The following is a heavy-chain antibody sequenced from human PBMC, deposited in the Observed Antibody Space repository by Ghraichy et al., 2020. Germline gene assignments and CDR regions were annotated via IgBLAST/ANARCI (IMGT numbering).Heavy chain of an antibody. CDR1: GYTFTSYY. Sequence: ASVKVSCKASGYTFTSYYMHWVRQAPGQGLEWMGWISAYNGNTNYAQKLQGRVTMTTDTSTSTAYMELRSLRSDDTAVYYCARVWARGLTMIVGETYFDYWGQGTLVTVSS. V-gene: IGHV1-18*04. D-gene: IGHD3-22*01. J-gene: IGHJ4*02. CDR3: ARVWARGLTMIVGETYFDY. CDR2: ISAYNGNT.